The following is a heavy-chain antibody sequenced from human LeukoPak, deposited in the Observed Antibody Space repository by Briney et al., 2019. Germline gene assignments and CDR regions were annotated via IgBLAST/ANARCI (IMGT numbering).Heavy chain of an antibody. CDR3: ASGGGYNSLYY. CDR1: GFTFSSYW. D-gene: IGHD5-24*01. CDR2: IKQDGSEK. J-gene: IGHJ4*02. V-gene: IGHV3-7*01. Sequence: GVSLRLSCAASGFTFSSYWMSWVRQAPGKGLEWVANIKQDGSEKYYVDSVKGRFTISRDNAKNSLYLQMNSLRAEDTAVYYCASGGGYNSLYYWGQGTLATVSS.